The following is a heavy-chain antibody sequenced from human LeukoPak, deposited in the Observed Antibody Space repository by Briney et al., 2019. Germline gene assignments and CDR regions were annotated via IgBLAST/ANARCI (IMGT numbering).Heavy chain of an antibody. CDR3: ARDLGSSGTR. CDR2: INPNSGGT. Sequence: GASVKVSCKASGYTFTGYYMHWVRQAPGQGLEWMGWINPNSGGTNYAQKFQGRVTMTRDTSISTAYMELSSLRSEDTAVYYCARDLGSSGTRWGQGTLVTVPS. J-gene: IGHJ4*02. V-gene: IGHV1-2*02. CDR1: GYTFTGYY. D-gene: IGHD6-19*01.